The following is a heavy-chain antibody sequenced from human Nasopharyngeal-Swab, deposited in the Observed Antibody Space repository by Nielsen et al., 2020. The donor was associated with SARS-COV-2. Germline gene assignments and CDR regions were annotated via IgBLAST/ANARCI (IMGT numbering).Heavy chain of an antibody. CDR3: HLSSGYDGYINY. J-gene: IGHJ4*02. CDR1: GFSVTRNG. CDR2: LWYDGTNN. V-gene: IGHV3-33*08. D-gene: IGHD3-22*01. Sequence: GESLKISCKASGFSVTRNGMHWVRQAPGKGLEWVAVLWYDGTNNFYAETVKGRFTISRDNSKNKLYLQMNSLRAEDKAMYYCHLSSGYDGYINYWGQGTLVTVSS.